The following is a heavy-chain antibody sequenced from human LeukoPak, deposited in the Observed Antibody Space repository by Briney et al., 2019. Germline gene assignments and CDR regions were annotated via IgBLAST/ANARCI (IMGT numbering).Heavy chain of an antibody. D-gene: IGHD6-13*01. Sequence: GGSLRLSCAASGLTFSSYAMSWVRQAPGKGLEWVSAISGSGGSTYYADSVKGRFTISRDNSKNTLYLQMNSLRAEDTAVYYCAKDRGYSSSWPPVGFDPWGQGTLVTVSS. CDR1: GLTFSSYA. V-gene: IGHV3-23*01. CDR2: ISGSGGST. CDR3: AKDRGYSSSWPPVGFDP. J-gene: IGHJ5*02.